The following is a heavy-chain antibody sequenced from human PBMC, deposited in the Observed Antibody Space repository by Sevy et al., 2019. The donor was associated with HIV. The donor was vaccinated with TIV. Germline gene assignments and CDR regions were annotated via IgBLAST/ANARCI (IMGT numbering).Heavy chain of an antibody. J-gene: IGHJ3*02. CDR3: ARSWEQQLHDAFDI. D-gene: IGHD6-13*01. V-gene: IGHV3-21*01. Sequence: GGSLRLSCAASGFTFSTYNMNWVRQAPGKGLEWVSSITFSSNYIYYPDSVKGRFTISRDNAKNSLYLQMNSLRAEDTAVYYCARSWEQQLHDAFDIWGQGTMVTVSS. CDR1: GFTFSTYN. CDR2: ITFSSNYI.